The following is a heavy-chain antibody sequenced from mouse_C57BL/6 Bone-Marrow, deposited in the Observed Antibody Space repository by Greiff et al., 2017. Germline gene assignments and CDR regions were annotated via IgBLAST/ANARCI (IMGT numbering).Heavy chain of an antibody. CDR1: GYTFTSYW. D-gene: IGHD1-1*01. J-gene: IGHJ2*01. Sequence: QVQLQQPGAELVMPGASVKLSCKASGYTFTSYWMHWVKQRPGQGLEWIGEIDPSDSYTNYNQKFKGKSTLTVDKSSSTAYMQLSSLTSEDSAVYDCERFITPVANYFDYWGQGTTLTVSS. CDR3: ERFITPVANYFDY. CDR2: IDPSDSYT. V-gene: IGHV1-69*01.